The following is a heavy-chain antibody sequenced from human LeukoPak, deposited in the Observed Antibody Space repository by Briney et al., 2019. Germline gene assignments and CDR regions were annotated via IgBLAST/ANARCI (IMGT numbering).Heavy chain of an antibody. D-gene: IGHD6-13*01. J-gene: IGHJ6*03. V-gene: IGHV4-4*07. CDR3: ARDSSSWVYYYYMDV. Sequence: SETLSLTCTVSGGSISSYYWSWIRQPAGKGLKWIGRIYTSGSTNYNPSLKSRVTMSVDTSKNQFSLKPSSVTAADTAVYYCARDSSSWVYYYYMDVWGKGTTVTVSS. CDR2: IYTSGST. CDR1: GGSISSYY.